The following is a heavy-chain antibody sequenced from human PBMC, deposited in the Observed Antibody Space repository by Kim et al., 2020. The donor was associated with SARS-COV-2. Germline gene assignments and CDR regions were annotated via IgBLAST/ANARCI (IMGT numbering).Heavy chain of an antibody. CDR2: ISYDGSNK. V-gene: IGHV3-30*18. CDR3: AKDRAAAGTGAFDI. D-gene: IGHD6-13*01. Sequence: GGSLRLSCAASGFTFSSYGMHWVRQAPGKGLEWVAVISYDGSNKYYADSVKGRFTISRDNSKNTLYLQMNSLRAEDTAVYYCAKDRAAAGTGAFDIWGQGTMVTVSS. J-gene: IGHJ3*02. CDR1: GFTFSSYG.